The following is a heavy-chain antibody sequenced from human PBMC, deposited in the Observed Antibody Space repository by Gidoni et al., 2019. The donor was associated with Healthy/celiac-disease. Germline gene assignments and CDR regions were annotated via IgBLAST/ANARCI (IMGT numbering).Heavy chain of an antibody. Sequence: QLQLQESGPGLVKPSETLSLTCTVSGGSISSSSYYWGWIRQPPGKGLEWIGSIYYSGSTYYNPSLKSRVTISVDTSKNQCSLKLSSVTAADTAVYYCARDTAMVKGGFDPWGQGTLVTVSS. CDR2: IYYSGST. V-gene: IGHV4-39*01. CDR1: GGSISSSSYY. J-gene: IGHJ5*02. CDR3: ARDTAMVKGGFDP. D-gene: IGHD5-18*01.